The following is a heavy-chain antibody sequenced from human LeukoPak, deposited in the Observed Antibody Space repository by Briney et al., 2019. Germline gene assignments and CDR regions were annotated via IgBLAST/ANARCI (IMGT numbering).Heavy chain of an antibody. CDR1: GGTFISYA. CDR2: IIPIFGTA. CDR3: ASPPTNYDFWSGSYYYYMDV. Sequence: ASVKVSCKASGGTFISYAISWVRQAPGQGLEWMGGIIPIFGTANYAQKFQGRVTITADESTSTAYMELSSLRSEDTAVYYCASPPTNYDFWSGSYYYYMDVWGKGTAVTVSS. V-gene: IGHV1-69*13. D-gene: IGHD3-3*01. J-gene: IGHJ6*03.